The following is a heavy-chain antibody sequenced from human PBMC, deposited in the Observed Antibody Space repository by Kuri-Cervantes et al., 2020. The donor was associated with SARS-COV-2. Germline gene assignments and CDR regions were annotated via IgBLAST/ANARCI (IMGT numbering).Heavy chain of an antibody. J-gene: IGHJ4*02. D-gene: IGHD1-26*01. V-gene: IGHV3-23*01. CDR3: AKVGSIHMYYYDF. CDR1: GFTFNSYA. Sequence: GESLKISCAASGFTFNSYAMAWVRQAPGKGLEFVSAISRGGGTSYYTDSVRGRFAISRDNSHSALSLQMHSLRPEDTAVYYCAKVGSIHMYYYDFWGRGTVVTVSS. CDR2: ISRGGGTS.